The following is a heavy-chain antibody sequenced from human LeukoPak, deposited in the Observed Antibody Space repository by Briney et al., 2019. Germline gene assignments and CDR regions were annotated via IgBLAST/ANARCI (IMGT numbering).Heavy chain of an antibody. D-gene: IGHD2-15*01. CDR2: IRGSGGST. Sequence: GVLRLFWAASGFTFSSYAMRWGRQAPGEGLEWGLAIRGSGGSTYYADSVKGRFTISRDNSKNTLYLQMNSLRAEDTAVYYCAMKYCSGGSCYHSWPFDYWGQGTLVTVSS. J-gene: IGHJ4*02. V-gene: IGHV3-23*01. CDR1: GFTFSSYA. CDR3: AMKYCSGGSCYHSWPFDY.